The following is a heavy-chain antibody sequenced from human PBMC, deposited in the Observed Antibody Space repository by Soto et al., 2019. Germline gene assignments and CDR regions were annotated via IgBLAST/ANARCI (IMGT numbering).Heavy chain of an antibody. CDR1: GGCISSSTW. J-gene: IGHJ4*02. Sequence: PSETLSLTCDASGGCISSSTWWSWVRPAPGKVVRCIGKIYHSGSTTYIPCLKSRVTITVDKSKNQFSLKLSSVTAADTSVYYCARAAMGGSSWLFDYWGQGTLVTVS. CDR3: ARAAMGGSSWLFDY. V-gene: IGHV4-4*02. D-gene: IGHD6-13*01. CDR2: IYHSGST.